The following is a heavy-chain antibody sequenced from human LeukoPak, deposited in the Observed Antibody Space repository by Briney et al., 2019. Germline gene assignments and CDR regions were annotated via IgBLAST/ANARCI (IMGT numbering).Heavy chain of an antibody. CDR3: ERFAGEDY. V-gene: IGHV3-48*02. J-gene: IGHJ4*02. CDR1: GFTFSSYS. CDR2: ISSSSSTI. Sequence: GGSLRLSCAASGFTFSSYSMNWVRQAPGKGLEWVSYISSSSSTIQYADAVKGRFTISRDNAKNSLYLQMNSLREEDTAVYYCERFAGEDYWGQGTLVTVPS. D-gene: IGHD3-10*01.